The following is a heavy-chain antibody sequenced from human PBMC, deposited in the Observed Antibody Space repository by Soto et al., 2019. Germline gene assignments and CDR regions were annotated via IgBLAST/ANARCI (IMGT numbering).Heavy chain of an antibody. CDR1: GGTFSSYA. V-gene: IGHV1-69*12. CDR3: ASSRSCGDCYSIRNWFDP. CDR2: IIPIFGTA. Sequence: QVQLVQSGAEVKKPGSSVKVSCKASGGTFSSYAISWVRQAPGQGLEWMGGIIPIFGTANYAQKFQGRVTITADESTSTAYMELSSLRSEDTAVYYCASSRSCGDCYSIRNWFDPWGQGTLVTVSS. D-gene: IGHD2-21*02. J-gene: IGHJ5*02.